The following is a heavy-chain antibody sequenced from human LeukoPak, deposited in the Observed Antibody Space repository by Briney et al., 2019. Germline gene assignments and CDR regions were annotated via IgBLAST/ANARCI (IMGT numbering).Heavy chain of an antibody. CDR3: VKDRYVARGDYLDF. Sequence: GGSLRLSCVASGFTFNNYYMTWVRQAPGKGLEWVSTIGGSGGSTYYADSVKGRFTISRDNAKNTQSLQMSSLRTEDTAIYYCVKDRYVARGDYLDFWGQGTLVTVSS. J-gene: IGHJ4*02. CDR1: GFTFNNYY. V-gene: IGHV3-23*01. CDR2: IGGSGGST. D-gene: IGHD3-10*01.